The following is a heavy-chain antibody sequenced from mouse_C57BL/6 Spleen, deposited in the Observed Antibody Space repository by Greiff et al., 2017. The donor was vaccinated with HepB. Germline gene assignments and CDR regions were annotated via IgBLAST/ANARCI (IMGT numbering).Heavy chain of an antibody. V-gene: IGHV5-17*01. J-gene: IGHJ4*01. CDR1: GFTFSDYG. CDR2: IISGSSTI. D-gene: IGHD1-1*01. CDR3: ARGSKFYYCTMDY. Sequence: EVKLMESGGGLVKPGGSLKLSCAASGFTFSDYGMHWVRQAPEKGLEWVAYIISGSSTIYYADTVKGRFTISRDNAKNTLFLQMTSLRSEDSAMYYCARGSKFYYCTMDYWGQGTSVTVSS.